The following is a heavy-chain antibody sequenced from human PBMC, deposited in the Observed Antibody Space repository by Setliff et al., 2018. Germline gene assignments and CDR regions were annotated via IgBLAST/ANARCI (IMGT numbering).Heavy chain of an antibody. D-gene: IGHD6-13*01. V-gene: IGHV3-9*01. CDR3: ARDVQPAAAEFGY. CDR1: GFTFHDYA. Sequence: GGSLRLSCAASGFTFHDYAMHWVRQAPGKGLEWVSGITGNSDRIAYEDSVKGRFTISRDNAKNTLYLQMNSLRAEDTAVYYCARDVQPAAAEFGYWGQGTLVTVSS. CDR2: ITGNSDRI. J-gene: IGHJ4*02.